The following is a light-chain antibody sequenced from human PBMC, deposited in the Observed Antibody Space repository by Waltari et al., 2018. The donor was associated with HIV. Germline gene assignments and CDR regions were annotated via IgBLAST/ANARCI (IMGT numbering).Light chain of an antibody. CDR3: QQRGNWPPGT. CDR1: QSVSTY. CDR2: DAS. J-gene: IGKJ1*01. V-gene: IGKV3-11*01. Sequence: PGERATLSCRASQSVSTYLAWYQHKPGQSPRLLISDASKRATGLPVRFRGRGGGTEFTLTISSLEPEDFAVYYCQQRGNWPPGTFGQGTKVEMK.